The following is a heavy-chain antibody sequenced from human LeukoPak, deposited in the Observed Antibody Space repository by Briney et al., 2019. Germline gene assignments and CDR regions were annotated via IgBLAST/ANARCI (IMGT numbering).Heavy chain of an antibody. Sequence: GGSLRLSCAASGFTFSSYTMNWVRQAPGKGLEWVSSISSSGSYIYYADSVKGRFTTSRDNAKNSLYLQMNSLRAEDTAVYYCASRGYSYGYEWGQGTLVTVSS. CDR1: GFTFSSYT. CDR2: ISSSGSYI. J-gene: IGHJ4*02. V-gene: IGHV3-21*01. CDR3: ASRGYSYGYE. D-gene: IGHD5-18*01.